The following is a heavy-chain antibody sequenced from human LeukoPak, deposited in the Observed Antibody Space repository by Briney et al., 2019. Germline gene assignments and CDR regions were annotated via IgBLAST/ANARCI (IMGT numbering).Heavy chain of an antibody. V-gene: IGHV3-21*01. CDR1: GFTFSSYS. D-gene: IGHD2-2*01. J-gene: IGHJ3*01. Sequence: KPGGSLRLSCAASGFTFSSYSMNWVRQAPGKGLEWVSSISSGSTYIYYADSVKGRFTISRDDAKNSVYLQMNALRPEDTAMYYCAREIDCSSASCYDPEGPYAFDVWGQGTMVIVSS. CDR2: ISSGSTYI. CDR3: AREIDCSSASCYDPEGPYAFDV.